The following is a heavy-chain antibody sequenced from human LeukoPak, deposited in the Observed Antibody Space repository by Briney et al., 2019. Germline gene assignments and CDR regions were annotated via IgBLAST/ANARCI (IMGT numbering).Heavy chain of an antibody. CDR2: IKHDGSEQ. Sequence: GGPLRLSCVASGFTFSDCWMSWDRQAPGKGLEWVANIKHDGSEQYYVDSVKGRFSISRDNAKNSLYLQMNSLRAEDTAVYYCAGPASESSWGMDVWGQGTTVIVSS. J-gene: IGHJ6*02. CDR1: GFTFSDCW. V-gene: IGHV3-7*01. CDR3: AGPASESSWGMDV. D-gene: IGHD3-10*01.